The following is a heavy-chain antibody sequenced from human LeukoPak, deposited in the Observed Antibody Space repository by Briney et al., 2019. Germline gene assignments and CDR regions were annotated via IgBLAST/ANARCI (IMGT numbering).Heavy chain of an antibody. D-gene: IGHD2-15*01. V-gene: IGHV3-23*01. CDR2: ISGSADST. J-gene: IGHJ2*01. CDR1: GFTFSGYA. CDR3: AKTLKGVAARHWYFDL. Sequence: GGSLRLSCAASGFTFSGYAMSWVRQAPGKGLEWVSAISGSADSTYYADSVKGRFTISRDNSKNTLYLQMNSLRAEDTAVYYCAKTLKGVAARHWYFDLWGRGTLVTVSS.